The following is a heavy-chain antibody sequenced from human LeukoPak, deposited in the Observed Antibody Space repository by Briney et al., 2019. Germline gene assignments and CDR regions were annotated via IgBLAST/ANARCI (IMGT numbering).Heavy chain of an antibody. V-gene: IGHV1-2*02. CDR1: GYTFTSYG. CDR3: AREEYCSGGSCYTGTPDYGMDV. D-gene: IGHD2-15*01. Sequence: ASVKVSCKASGYTFTSYGISWVRQAPGQGLEWMGWINPNSGGTNYAQKFQGRVTMTRDTSISTAYMELSRLRSDDTAVYYCAREEYCSGGSCYTGTPDYGMDVWGQGTTVTVSS. J-gene: IGHJ6*02. CDR2: INPNSGGT.